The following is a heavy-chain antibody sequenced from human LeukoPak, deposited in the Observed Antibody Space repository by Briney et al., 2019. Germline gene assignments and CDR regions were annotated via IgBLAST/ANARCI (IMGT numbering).Heavy chain of an antibody. J-gene: IGHJ4*02. CDR2: IYYSGST. CDR1: GGSISSSSYY. V-gene: IGHV4-39*01. CDR3: ARNVLRYFDWSPHPYYFDY. Sequence: PSETLSLTCTVSGGSISSSSYYWGWIRQPPGKGLEWIGSIYYSGSTYYNPSLKSRVTISVDTSKNQFSLKLSSVTAADTAVYYCARNVLRYFDWSPHPYYFDYWGQGTLVTVPS. D-gene: IGHD3-9*01.